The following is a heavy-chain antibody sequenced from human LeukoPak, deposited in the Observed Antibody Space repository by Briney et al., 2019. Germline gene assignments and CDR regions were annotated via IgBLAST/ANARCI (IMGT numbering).Heavy chain of an antibody. CDR3: ARSKYYDILTGYYPPYYFDY. Sequence: ASVKVSCKASGYTFTSYGINWVRQAPGQGLEWMGWINPNSGGTNYAQKFQGRVTMTRDTSISTAYMELSRRRSDDTAVYYCARSKYYDILTGYYPPYYFDYWGQGTLVTVSS. J-gene: IGHJ4*02. V-gene: IGHV1-2*02. CDR1: GYTFTSYG. D-gene: IGHD3-9*01. CDR2: INPNSGGT.